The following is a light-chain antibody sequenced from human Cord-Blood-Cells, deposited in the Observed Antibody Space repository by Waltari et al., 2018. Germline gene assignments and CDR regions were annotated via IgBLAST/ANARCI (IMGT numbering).Light chain of an antibody. V-gene: IGKV2-28*01. CDR2: LGS. J-gene: IGKJ2*01. CDR1: QSLLHSNGYNY. CDR3: MQALQTPYT. Sequence: DIVMTQSPLSLPVTPGEPGSISCRSSQSLLHSNGYNYLDWYLQKTGQSPPLLVFLGSNRASGVPDRFSGSGSGTDFTLKISRVEAEDVGVYYCMQALQTPYTFGQGTKLEIK.